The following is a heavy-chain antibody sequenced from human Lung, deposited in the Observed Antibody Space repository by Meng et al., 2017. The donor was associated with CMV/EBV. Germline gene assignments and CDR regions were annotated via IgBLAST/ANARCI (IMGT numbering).Heavy chain of an antibody. J-gene: IGHJ4*02. CDR1: GFTLRDYS. V-gene: IGHV3-49*04. Sequence: GGSLRLSCTISGFTLRDYSLGWVRQAPGEGLEWVGFIRSTPYGGTTEYAASVKGRFSISTYDSESIAYLKMNSLKTEDTAVYYGTRELHVYFYHNSDYYHPPGYWGQGTLVTFSS. D-gene: IGHD3-22*01. CDR2: IRSTPYGGTT. CDR3: TRELHVYFYHNSDYYHPPGY.